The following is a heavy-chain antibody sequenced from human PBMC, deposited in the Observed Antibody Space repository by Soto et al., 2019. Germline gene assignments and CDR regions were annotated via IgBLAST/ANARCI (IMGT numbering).Heavy chain of an antibody. Sequence: ASVKVSCKASGYTLTGYYMHGVRQSPGQGLEWMGWINPNSGGTNYAQKFQGWVTMTRDTSISTAYMELSRLRSDDTAVYYCARVGIAVAGTTDYYYGMDVWGQGTTVTVSS. V-gene: IGHV1-2*04. CDR1: GYTLTGYY. CDR2: INPNSGGT. CDR3: ARVGIAVAGTTDYYYGMDV. J-gene: IGHJ6*02. D-gene: IGHD6-19*01.